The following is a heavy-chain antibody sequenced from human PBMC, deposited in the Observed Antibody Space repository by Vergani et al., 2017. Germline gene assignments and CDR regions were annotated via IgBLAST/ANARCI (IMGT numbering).Heavy chain of an antibody. CDR3: ARDGAHYYDSSVSLGRYFDL. CDR2: IYYSGST. Sequence: QVQLQESGPGVVKPSETLSLTCTVSGGSIGSYYWSWIRQPPGKGLEWIGYIYYSGSTNYNPSLKSRVTISVDTSKNQFSLKLSSVTAADTAVYYCARDGAHYYDSSVSLGRYFDLWGRGTLVTVSS. V-gene: IGHV4-59*01. J-gene: IGHJ2*01. D-gene: IGHD3-22*01. CDR1: GGSIGSYY.